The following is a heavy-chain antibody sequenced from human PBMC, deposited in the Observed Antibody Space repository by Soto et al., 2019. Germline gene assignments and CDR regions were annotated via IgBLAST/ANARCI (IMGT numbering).Heavy chain of an antibody. J-gene: IGHJ4*02. Sequence: GASVKVSCKASGGTFSSYAISWVRQAPGQGLEWMGGIIPIFGTANYAQKFQGRVTITADESTSTAYMELSSLRSEDTAVYYCAAEYYYGSSDPKGRIDWGQGTLVTVSS. CDR1: GGTFSSYA. V-gene: IGHV1-69*13. D-gene: IGHD3-22*01. CDR2: IIPIFGTA. CDR3: AAEYYYGSSDPKGRID.